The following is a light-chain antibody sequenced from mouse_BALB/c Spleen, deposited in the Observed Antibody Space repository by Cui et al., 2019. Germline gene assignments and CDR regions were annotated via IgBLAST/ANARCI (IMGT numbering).Light chain of an antibody. CDR2: DTS. J-gene: IGKJ1*01. V-gene: IGKV4-55*01. CDR1: SSVSY. CDR3: QQWSSYPLT. Sequence: HIVPTGYPAIMSASPGEKVTMTCSASSSVSYMYWYQQKPGSSPKILIYDTSNLASGVPARFSGSGSGTSYSLTISRMEAEDAATYYCQQWSSYPLTFGAGTKLEIK.